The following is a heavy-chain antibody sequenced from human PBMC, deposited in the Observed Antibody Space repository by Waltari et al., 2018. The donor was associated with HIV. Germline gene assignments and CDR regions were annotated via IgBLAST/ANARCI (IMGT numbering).Heavy chain of an antibody. V-gene: IGHV1-8*01. Sequence: QVQLVQSGTEVKKPGASVKVSCKASGYTFTGYDMHWVRQATGQGLGWMGWMNPESGNTAYAHKFQGRVTMTRNTSIRTAYMELTSLRSEDTAVYYCARGPPNDLWPPQTRHMDVWGQGTTVTVSS. D-gene: IGHD3-3*01. CDR2: MNPESGNT. J-gene: IGHJ6*02. CDR1: GYTFTGYD. CDR3: ARGPPNDLWPPQTRHMDV.